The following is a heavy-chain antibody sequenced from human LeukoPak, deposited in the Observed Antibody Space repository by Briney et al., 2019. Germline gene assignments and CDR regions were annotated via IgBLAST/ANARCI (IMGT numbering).Heavy chain of an antibody. CDR1: GFTFTSSA. V-gene: IGHV1-58*01. D-gene: IGHD3-22*01. CDR2: IVVGSGNT. Sequence: VASVNVSCKASGFTFTSSAVQWVRQARGQRLEWIGWIVVGSGNTNYAQKFQERVTITRDMSTSTAYMELSSLRSEDTAVYYCAADSGDSSGYYYDFNWFDPRGQGTLVTVSS. J-gene: IGHJ5*02. CDR3: AADSGDSSGYYYDFNWFDP.